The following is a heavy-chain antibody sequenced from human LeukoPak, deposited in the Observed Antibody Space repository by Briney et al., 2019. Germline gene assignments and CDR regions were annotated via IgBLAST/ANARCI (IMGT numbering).Heavy chain of an antibody. V-gene: IGHV3-30*18. D-gene: IGHD5-18*01. J-gene: IGHJ4*02. CDR3: AKDLDTAMVTNPTHFGY. CDR2: ISYDGSNK. Sequence: GGSLRLSCAASGFTFSSYGMHWVRQAPGKGLEWVAVISYDGSNKYYADSVKGRFTISRDNSKNTLYLQMNSLRAEDTAVYYCAKDLDTAMVTNPTHFGYWGQGTLVTVSS. CDR1: GFTFSSYG.